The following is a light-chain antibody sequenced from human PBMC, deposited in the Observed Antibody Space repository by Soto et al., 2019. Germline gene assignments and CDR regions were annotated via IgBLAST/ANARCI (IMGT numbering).Light chain of an antibody. CDR1: QTIGTK. CDR2: GAS. Sequence: EIVMTQSPATLSVSPGGRGTLSCRASQTIGTKLAWYQQKPGQAPRLLIYGASTRATGIPARFTGSGFGTEFSLTISSLQSGDFAVYYCQQHSNWPPTSGQGT. V-gene: IGKV3-15*01. CDR3: QQHSNWPPT. J-gene: IGKJ1*01.